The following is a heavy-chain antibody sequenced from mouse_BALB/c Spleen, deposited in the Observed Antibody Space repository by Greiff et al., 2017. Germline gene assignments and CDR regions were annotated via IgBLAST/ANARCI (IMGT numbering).Heavy chain of an antibody. CDR3: ARGVITNAMDY. J-gene: IGHJ4*01. D-gene: IGHD2-4*01. CDR1: GYTFTNYW. CDR2: IYPGGGYT. Sequence: QVQLKQSGAELVRPGTSVKISCKASGYTFTNYWLGWVKQRPGHGLEWIGDIYPGGGYTNYNEKFKGKATLTADTSSSTAYMQLSSLTSEDSAVYFCARGVITNAMDYWGQGTSVTVSS. V-gene: IGHV1-63*02.